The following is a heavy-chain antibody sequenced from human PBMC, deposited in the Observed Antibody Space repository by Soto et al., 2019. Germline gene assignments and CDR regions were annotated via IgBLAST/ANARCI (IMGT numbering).Heavy chain of an antibody. CDR2: ISSSETYK. D-gene: IGHD3-10*01. V-gene: IGHV3-21*01. CDR1: GFTFSAYT. Sequence: GGSLRLSCAASGFTFSAYTMNWVRQAPGKGLEWVSSISSSETYKRYADSVKGRVTISRDDAGTSLFLQMNSLRAEDTAVYYCVRGVDRSGSYYKPLGYYGLDVWGQGTTVTVSS. CDR3: VRGVDRSGSYYKPLGYYGLDV. J-gene: IGHJ6*02.